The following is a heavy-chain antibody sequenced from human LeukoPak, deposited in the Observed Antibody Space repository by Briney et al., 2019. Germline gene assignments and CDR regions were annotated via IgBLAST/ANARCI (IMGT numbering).Heavy chain of an antibody. J-gene: IGHJ6*03. CDR1: GGSISSSSYY. CDR2: IYYSGST. CDR3: ARGYSSRVWYHYYMDV. Sequence: SETLSLTCTVSGGSISSSSYYWGWIRQPPGKGLEWIGSIYYSGSTYYNPSLKSRVTISVDTSKNQFSLKLSSVTAADMAVYFCARGYSSRVWYHYYMDVWGKGTTVIVSS. V-gene: IGHV4-39*07. D-gene: IGHD6-13*01.